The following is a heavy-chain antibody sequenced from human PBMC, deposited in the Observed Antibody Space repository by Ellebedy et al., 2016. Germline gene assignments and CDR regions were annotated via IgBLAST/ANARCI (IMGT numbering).Heavy chain of an antibody. Sequence: GESLKISCAASGFTFSSYSMNWVRQAPGKGLEWVSYISSSSSTIYYADSAKGRFTISRDNAKNSLYLQMNSLRAEDTAVYYCARDEKDRGDAFDIWGQGTMVTVSS. CDR1: GFTFSSYS. J-gene: IGHJ3*02. D-gene: IGHD3-10*01. CDR2: ISSSSSTI. CDR3: ARDEKDRGDAFDI. V-gene: IGHV3-48*04.